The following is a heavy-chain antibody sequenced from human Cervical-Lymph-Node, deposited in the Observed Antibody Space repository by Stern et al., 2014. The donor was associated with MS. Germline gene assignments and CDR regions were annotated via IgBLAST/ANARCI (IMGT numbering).Heavy chain of an antibody. D-gene: IGHD1-26*01. Sequence: VQLVQSGAEVKRPGSSVKVSCKASGATFSSYGISWVRQAPGQGLEWVGRLIPIVGSPNYARKFQGTVTITADKSPSTAYMELSSLRSEDTAVYYCARDQSGANNAFDIWGQGTLVTVTS. V-gene: IGHV1-69*06. CDR1: GATFSSYG. CDR3: ARDQSGANNAFDI. CDR2: LIPIVGSP. J-gene: IGHJ3*02.